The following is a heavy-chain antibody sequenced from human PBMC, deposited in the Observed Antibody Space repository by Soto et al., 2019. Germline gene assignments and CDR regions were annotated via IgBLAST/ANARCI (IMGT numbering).Heavy chain of an antibody. D-gene: IGHD3-22*01. Sequence: GGSLRLSCAASGFTFSDYYMSWIRQAPGKGLEWVSYISSSSSYTNYADSVKGRFTISRDNAKNSLYLQMNSLRAEDTAVYYWARVGYYDSSGSRPYYYGMDVWGQGTTVTVLL. CDR2: ISSSSSYT. CDR1: GFTFSDYY. V-gene: IGHV3-11*05. CDR3: ARVGYYDSSGSRPYYYGMDV. J-gene: IGHJ6*02.